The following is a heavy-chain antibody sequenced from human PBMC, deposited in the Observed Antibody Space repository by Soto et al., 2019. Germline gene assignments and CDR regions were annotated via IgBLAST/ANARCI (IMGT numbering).Heavy chain of an antibody. D-gene: IGHD3-16*01. J-gene: IGHJ3*02. CDR3: AREPTGGNDAFDI. V-gene: IGHV3-33*01. CDR1: GFTFSIYG. CDR2: LWADGSHE. Sequence: QVHLEESGGGVVQPGRSLRLSCAASGFTFSIYGMHWVRQAPGKGLEWVASLWADGSHECYADSVKGRFTVSRDNSKSTVYLQMNRLRAEYTALDYCAREPTGGNDAFDIWGQGTMVTVSS.